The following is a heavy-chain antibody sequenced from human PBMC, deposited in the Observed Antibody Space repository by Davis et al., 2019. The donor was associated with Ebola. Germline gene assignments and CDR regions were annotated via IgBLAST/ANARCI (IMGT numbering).Heavy chain of an antibody. J-gene: IGHJ4*02. CDR3: TTVTTLASRLVDFDS. V-gene: IGHV3-66*01. Sequence: GESLRLSCTASEFTVSTKYMSWVRQAPGKGLEWLSIIYSGGSTYYGDSVKGRFIISRDNSRNTLFLQLSSLRAEDTAVYYCTTVTTLASRLVDFDSWGQGTVVTVSS. CDR1: EFTVSTKY. D-gene: IGHD3-3*02. CDR2: IYSGGST.